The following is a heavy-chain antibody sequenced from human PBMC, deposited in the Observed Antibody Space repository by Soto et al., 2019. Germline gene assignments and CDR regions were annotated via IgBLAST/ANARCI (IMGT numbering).Heavy chain of an antibody. CDR2: ISYDGSNK. CDR3: ASTRGGGYSYCYRDAFDI. D-gene: IGHD5-18*01. V-gene: IGHV3-30*03. Sequence: GGSLRLSCAASGFTFSSYGMHWVRQAPGKGLEWVAVISYDGSNKYYADSVKGRFTISRDNSKNTLYLQMNSLRAEDTAVYYCASTRGGGYSYCYRDAFDIWGQGTMVTVS. CDR1: GFTFSSYG. J-gene: IGHJ3*02.